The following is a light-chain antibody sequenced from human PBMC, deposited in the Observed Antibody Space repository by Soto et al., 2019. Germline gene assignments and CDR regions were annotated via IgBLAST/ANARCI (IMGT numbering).Light chain of an antibody. V-gene: IGLV2-14*01. CDR3: SSYTSSSTLVL. J-gene: IGLJ1*01. CDR2: DVS. Sequence: QSALTQPASVSGSPGQSITISCTGTSSDVGGYNYVSWYQQQPGKAPKLMIYDVSNRPSGVSNRFSGSKSGNTASLTISGLQAQDEADYYCSSYTSSSTLVLFGPGTQLTVL. CDR1: SSDVGGYNY.